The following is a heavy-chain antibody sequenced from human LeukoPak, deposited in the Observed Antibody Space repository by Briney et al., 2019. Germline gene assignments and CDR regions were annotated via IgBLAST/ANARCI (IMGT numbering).Heavy chain of an antibody. CDR3: ARDGPWSSGSYPI. CDR1: GFTVSSNY. D-gene: IGHD3-10*01. CDR2: IYSGGST. V-gene: IGHV3-53*01. Sequence: GGSLRLSCAASGFTVSSNYMSWVRQAPGKGLEWVSIIYSGGSTSYADSVKGRFTISRDNSKNTLYLQMNSLRAEDTAVYYCARDGPWSSGSYPIWGQGTMVTVSS. J-gene: IGHJ3*02.